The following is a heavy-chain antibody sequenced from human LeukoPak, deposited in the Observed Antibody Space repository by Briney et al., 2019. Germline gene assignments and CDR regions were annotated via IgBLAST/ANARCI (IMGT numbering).Heavy chain of an antibody. Sequence: PGGSLRLSCAASGFTFDDYAMHWVRQAPGKGLEWVSGISWNSGSIGYADSVKGRFTISRDNAKNSLYLQMNSLRAEDTALYYCAKDMTYYYDSSGYPPLDWGQGTLVTVSS. V-gene: IGHV3-9*01. J-gene: IGHJ4*02. D-gene: IGHD3-22*01. CDR1: GFTFDDYA. CDR3: AKDMTYYYDSSGYPPLD. CDR2: ISWNSGSI.